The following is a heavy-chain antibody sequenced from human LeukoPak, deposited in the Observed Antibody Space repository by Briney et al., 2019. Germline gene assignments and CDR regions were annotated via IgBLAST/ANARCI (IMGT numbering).Heavy chain of an antibody. J-gene: IGHJ6*03. Sequence: GGSLRLSCAASGFTFSSYWMHWVRQAPGKGLVWVSLINSDGSSTNYAYSVKGRFTISRDNAKNTLYLQMNSLRAEDTAVYYCARDRTLRPPTYMDVWGKGTTVTVSS. V-gene: IGHV3-74*01. CDR3: ARDRTLRPPTYMDV. CDR2: INSDGSST. CDR1: GFTFSSYW.